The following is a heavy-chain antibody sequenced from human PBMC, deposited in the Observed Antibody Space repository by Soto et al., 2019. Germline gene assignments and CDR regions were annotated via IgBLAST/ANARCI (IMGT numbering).Heavy chain of an antibody. V-gene: IGHV3-7*01. CDR3: ARDMGGYRGYQPFDI. J-gene: IGHJ3*02. Sequence: EVQLVESGGGLVQPGGSLRLSCAASGFTFSGYWMSWVRQAPGKGLEWVANIKQDGSEKYYVDSVKGRFTISRDNAKNSLYLQMNSLRAEDTAVNYCARDMGGYRGYQPFDIWGQGTMVTVSS. D-gene: IGHD5-12*01. CDR1: GFTFSGYW. CDR2: IKQDGSEK.